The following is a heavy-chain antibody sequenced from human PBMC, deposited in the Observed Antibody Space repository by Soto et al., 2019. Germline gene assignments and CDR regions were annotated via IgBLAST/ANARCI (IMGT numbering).Heavy chain of an antibody. CDR1: GFTFSSYS. Sequence: EVQLVESGGGLVKPGGSLRLSCAASGFTFSSYSMNWVRQAPGKGLGWVSSISSSSSYIYYADSVKGRFTISRDNAKSSLYLQMNILGAEDAAVYYCAREDSGEGWFDPWGQGTLVTVSS. D-gene: IGHD4-17*01. CDR3: AREDSGEGWFDP. CDR2: ISSSSSYI. V-gene: IGHV3-21*01. J-gene: IGHJ5*02.